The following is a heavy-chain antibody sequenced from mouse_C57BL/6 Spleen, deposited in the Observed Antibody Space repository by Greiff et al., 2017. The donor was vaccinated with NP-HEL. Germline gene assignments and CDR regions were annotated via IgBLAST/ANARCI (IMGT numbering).Heavy chain of an antibody. CDR1: GYTFTSYW. D-gene: IGHD4-1*01. J-gene: IGHJ2*01. CDR3: ARWLGRGGYYFDY. Sequence: VKLQQPGAELVKPGASVKLSCKASGYTFTSYWMHWVKQRPGQGLEWIGMIHPNSGSTNYNEKFKSKATLTVDKSSSTAYMQLSSLTSEDSAVYYCARWLGRGGYYFDYWGQGTTLTVSS. V-gene: IGHV1-64*01. CDR2: IHPNSGST.